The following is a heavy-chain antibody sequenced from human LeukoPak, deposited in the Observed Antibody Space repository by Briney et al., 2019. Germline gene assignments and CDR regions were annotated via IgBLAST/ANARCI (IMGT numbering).Heavy chain of an antibody. J-gene: IGHJ4*02. V-gene: IGHV4-34*01. CDR1: GGSFSGYY. D-gene: IGHD2-15*01. Sequence: SETLSLTCAVYGGSFSGYYWSWIRQPPDKGLEWIGEINHSGSTNYNPSLKSRVTISVDTSKNQFSLKLSSVTAADTGVLEVLDATVFDYWGQGTLVTVSS. CDR2: INHSGST. CDR3: LDATVFDY.